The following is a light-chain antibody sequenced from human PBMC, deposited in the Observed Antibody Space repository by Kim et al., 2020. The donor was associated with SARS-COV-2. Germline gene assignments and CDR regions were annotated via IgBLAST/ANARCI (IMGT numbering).Light chain of an antibody. V-gene: IGKV1-39*01. CDR3: QQSYSTPFT. CDR1: QSIDTY. Sequence: DIQMTQSPSSLSASVGDRVTITCRASQSIDTYLNWYQQKPGKAPKLLIFAASSLQSGVPSRLSGSGSGTDFTLTISSLQPEDFATYYCQQSYSTPFTFGGGTKVEI. J-gene: IGKJ4*01. CDR2: AAS.